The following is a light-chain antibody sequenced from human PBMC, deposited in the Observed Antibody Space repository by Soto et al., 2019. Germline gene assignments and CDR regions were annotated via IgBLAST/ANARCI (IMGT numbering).Light chain of an antibody. CDR3: HQYFNPRT. CDR2: DGT. CDR1: QHISDY. Sequence: DTRLTQSPSSLSASVGDRVTITCQASQHISDYLNWYQQKPGKAPKLLIYDGTKLETGVPSRFSASGSGTEFTFTISSLQPEDTATYYCHQYFNPRTFGGGT. J-gene: IGKJ4*01. V-gene: IGKV1-33*01.